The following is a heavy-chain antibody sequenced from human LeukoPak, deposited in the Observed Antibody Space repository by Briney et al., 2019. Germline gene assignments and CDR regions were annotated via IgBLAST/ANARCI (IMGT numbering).Heavy chain of an antibody. CDR2: INHSGST. J-gene: IGHJ4*02. CDR3: ARGRGYSSYVIDY. D-gene: IGHD5-12*01. Sequence: SETLSLTCAVYGGSFSGYYWSWIRQPPGKGLEWIGEINHSGSTNYNPSLKSRVTISVDTSKNQFSLKLSSVTAADTAVYYCARGRGYSSYVIDYWGQGTLVTVSS. CDR1: GGSFSGYY. V-gene: IGHV4-34*01.